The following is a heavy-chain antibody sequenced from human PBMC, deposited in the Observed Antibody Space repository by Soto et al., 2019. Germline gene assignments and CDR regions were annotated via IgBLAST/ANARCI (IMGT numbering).Heavy chain of an antibody. J-gene: IGHJ5*02. V-gene: IGHV3-30*18. CDR1: GFTFSTYG. CDR2: MSYDGTKE. Sequence: QVELVESGGGVVQPGRSLRLSCAASGFTFSTYGMHWVRQAPGKGLEWVAAMSYDGTKEYYVDSVKGRFTISRDNSRNTLFLQLNSLRAEDTAVYYCAKEYGNTWIDHWGQEPWSPSPQ. CDR3: AKEYGNTWIDH. D-gene: IGHD4-17*01.